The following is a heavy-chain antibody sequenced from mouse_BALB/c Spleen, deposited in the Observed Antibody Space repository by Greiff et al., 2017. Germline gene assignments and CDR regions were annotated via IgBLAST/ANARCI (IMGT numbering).Heavy chain of an antibody. CDR2: ISNGGGST. D-gene: IGHD4-1*02. J-gene: IGHJ2*01. Sequence: EVQGVESGGGLVQPGGSLKLSCAASGFTFSSYTMSWVRQTPEKRLEWVAYISNGGGSTYYPDTVKGRFTISRDNAKNTLYLQMSSLKSEDTAMYYCARLQLGRDYFDYWGQGTTLTVSS. CDR1: GFTFSSYT. CDR3: ARLQLGRDYFDY. V-gene: IGHV5-12-2*01.